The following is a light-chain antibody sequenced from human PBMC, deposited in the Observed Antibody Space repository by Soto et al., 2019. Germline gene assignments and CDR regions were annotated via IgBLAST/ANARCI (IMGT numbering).Light chain of an antibody. Sequence: QSVLTQSSSASASLGSSVKLTCTLSRWHSSYIIAWHQQQPGKAPRYLMKLEGSGSYNKGSGVPDRFSGSSSGADRYLTISNLQFEDEADYYCETWDSNTRVFGGGTKLTVL. CDR1: RWHSSYI. V-gene: IGLV4-60*02. CDR2: LEGSGSY. J-gene: IGLJ3*02. CDR3: ETWDSNTRV.